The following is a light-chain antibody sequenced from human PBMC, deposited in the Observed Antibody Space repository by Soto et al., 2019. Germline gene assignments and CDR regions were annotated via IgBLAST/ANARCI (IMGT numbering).Light chain of an antibody. Sequence: ELVLTQYPGTLALPAGERATRCCRASESISGPSLAWYQQRPGQAPRLLIYSASTRAAGIPDRISGSGSGTDFALTISRVEPEDFAVYYCQHYGSSRSTFGRGTKVDIK. CDR3: QHYGSSRST. J-gene: IGKJ1*01. CDR2: SAS. CDR1: ESISGPS. V-gene: IGKV3-20*01.